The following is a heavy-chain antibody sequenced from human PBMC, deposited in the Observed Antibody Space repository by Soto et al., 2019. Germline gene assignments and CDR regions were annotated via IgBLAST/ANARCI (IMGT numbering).Heavy chain of an antibody. CDR2: IDPSDSYT. D-gene: IGHD2-8*01. Sequence: GEPLKISCKGSGNSFTSSWINWVRQMPRKGLEWMGRIDPSDSYTKYSPSFQGHVTISADKSISTAYLQWSSLKASDTAMYYCARRDSYCTTTTCPDYWGQGTLVTVSS. CDR1: GNSFTSSW. J-gene: IGHJ4*02. V-gene: IGHV5-10-1*01. CDR3: ARRDSYCTTTTCPDY.